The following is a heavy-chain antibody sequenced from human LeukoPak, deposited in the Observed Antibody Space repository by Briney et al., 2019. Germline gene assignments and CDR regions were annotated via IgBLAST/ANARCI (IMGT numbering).Heavy chain of an antibody. CDR1: GFTFCDYA. V-gene: IGHV3-9*01. Sequence: GGSLRLSCAASGFTFCDYAMPWVRQAPGKGLEWVSGISWNSGSIGDADAVKGRLTISRDNAKNSLYLQINSLRAEDTALYYCATDSHDHRSGHFDYWGQGTLVTVSS. CDR2: ISWNSGSI. CDR3: ATDSHDHRSGHFDY. D-gene: IGHD2-15*01. J-gene: IGHJ4*02.